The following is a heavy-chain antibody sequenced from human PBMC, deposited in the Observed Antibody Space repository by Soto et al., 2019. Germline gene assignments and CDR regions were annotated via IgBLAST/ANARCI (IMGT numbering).Heavy chain of an antibody. D-gene: IGHD3-16*01. V-gene: IGHV3-30*04. CDR2: VSYDGSIE. J-gene: IGHJ5*02. Sequence: GGSLRLSCTGSGFTFSSYAMHCVRLAPGKGLEWVAVVSYDGSIENYADSVRGRFTISRDNSKNTVFLQMNSLRVEDTAVYYCAKDLYYYDFSLDDSWGQGTLVTVSS. CDR1: GFTFSSYA. CDR3: AKDLYYYDFSLDDS.